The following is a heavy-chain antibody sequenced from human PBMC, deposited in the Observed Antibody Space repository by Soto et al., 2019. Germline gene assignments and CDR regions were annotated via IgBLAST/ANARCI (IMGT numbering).Heavy chain of an antibody. Sequence: QVQLVQSGAEVKKPGSSVKVSCKASGGTFSSYAISWVRQAPGQGLEWMGGIIPIFGTANYAQKFQGRVTITADESTGTAYMELSSLRSEDTAVYYCARGTGDYGGNSIAYYFDYWGQGTLVTVSS. J-gene: IGHJ4*02. V-gene: IGHV1-69*12. CDR2: IIPIFGTA. CDR3: ARGTGDYGGNSIAYYFDY. D-gene: IGHD4-17*01. CDR1: GGTFSSYA.